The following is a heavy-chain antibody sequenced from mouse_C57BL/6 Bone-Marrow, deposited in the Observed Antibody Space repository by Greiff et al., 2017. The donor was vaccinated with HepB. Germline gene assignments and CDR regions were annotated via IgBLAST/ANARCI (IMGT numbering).Heavy chain of an antibody. CDR2: ISYDGSN. D-gene: IGHD2-5*01. J-gene: IGHJ2*01. CDR1: GYSITSGYY. V-gene: IGHV3-6*01. CDR3: ARSYSNPPFDY. Sequence: EVHLVESGPGLVKPSQSLSLTCSVTGYSITSGYYWNWIRQFPGNKLEWMGYISYDGSNNYNPSLKNRISITRDTSKNQFFLKLNSVTTEDTATYYCARSYSNPPFDYWGQGTTLTVSS.